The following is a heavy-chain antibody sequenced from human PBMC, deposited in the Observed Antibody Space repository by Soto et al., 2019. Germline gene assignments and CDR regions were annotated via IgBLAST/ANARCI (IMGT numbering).Heavy chain of an antibody. CDR3: ASATVGRGGVAY. CDR2: IKLDGSEK. D-gene: IGHD3-16*01. Sequence: PGGSLRLSCAASGFTFSNHWMSWVRQAPGKGLEWVANIKLDGSEKYYVDSVKGRFTISRDNAKNSLYLQMNSLRAEDTAVYYCASATVGRGGVAYWGRGTLVTVSS. V-gene: IGHV3-7*03. CDR1: GFTFSNHW. J-gene: IGHJ4*02.